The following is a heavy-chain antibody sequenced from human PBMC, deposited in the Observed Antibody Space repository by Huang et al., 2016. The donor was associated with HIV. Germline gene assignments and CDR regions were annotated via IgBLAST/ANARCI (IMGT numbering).Heavy chain of an antibody. Sequence: QVQLQQWGAGLLKPSETLSLTCAVYGGSFSGYYWSWIRQSPGKGLEVIGEINHSGSTNDNPSLKSRLTISVDTSKNQFSLKLSSVTAADTAVYYCARERMMSWLDDHDAFDIWGQGTMVTVSS. D-gene: IGHD1-1*01. CDR1: GGSFSGYY. V-gene: IGHV4-34*01. CDR2: INHSGST. CDR3: ARERMMSWLDDHDAFDI. J-gene: IGHJ3*02.